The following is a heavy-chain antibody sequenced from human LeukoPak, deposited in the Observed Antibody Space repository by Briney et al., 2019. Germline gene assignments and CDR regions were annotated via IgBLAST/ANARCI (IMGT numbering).Heavy chain of an antibody. CDR3: ARDFVTNQDYYGMDV. CDR2: IYSGGST. J-gene: IGHJ6*02. D-gene: IGHD1-14*01. V-gene: IGHV3-66*01. Sequence: GGSLRLSCAASGFTVSSNYMSWVRQAPGKGLEWVSVIYSGGSTYYAVSVKGRFTISRDNSKNTLYLQMNSLRAEDTAVYYCARDFVTNQDYYGMDVWGQGTTVTVSS. CDR1: GFTVSSNY.